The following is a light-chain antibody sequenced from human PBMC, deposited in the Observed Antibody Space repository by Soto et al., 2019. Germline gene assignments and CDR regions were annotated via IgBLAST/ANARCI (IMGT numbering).Light chain of an antibody. CDR3: QQYDNLPRT. Sequence: DIPMTQSPSSLSASVGDRVTITCQASQDISNYLSWYQQKPGKAPKLLIYDASNLETGVPSRFSGSGSGTDFTFTISSLQPEDIATYYCQQYDNLPRTFGQGTKLEIK. CDR1: QDISNY. V-gene: IGKV1-33*01. CDR2: DAS. J-gene: IGKJ2*02.